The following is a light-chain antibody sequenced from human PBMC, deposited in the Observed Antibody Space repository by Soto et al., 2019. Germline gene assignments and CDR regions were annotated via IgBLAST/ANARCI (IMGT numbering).Light chain of an antibody. V-gene: IGKV3-20*01. J-gene: IGKJ1*01. Sequence: EIVMTQSPATLSVSPGETATLSCRASQSVSNNVAWYQQKPGQAPRLLIYGASTRATGIPDRFSGSGSGTEFTLTISRLEPEDLAVYYCQQYGSSPPKTFGQGTKVEIK. CDR2: GAS. CDR3: QQYGSSPPKT. CDR1: QSVSNN.